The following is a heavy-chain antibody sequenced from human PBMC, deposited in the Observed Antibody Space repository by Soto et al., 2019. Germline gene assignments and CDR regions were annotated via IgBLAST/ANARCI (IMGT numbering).Heavy chain of an antibody. D-gene: IGHD2-8*01. CDR3: ARVANDGVSPFFDY. CDR1: GGSISSGDYY. J-gene: IGHJ4*02. CDR2: IYYSGST. V-gene: IGHV4-31*03. Sequence: QVQLQESGPGLVKPSQTLSLTCTVSGGSISSGDYYWSWIRQHPGKGLEWIGYIYYSGSTSYNPSLKRRVTISVDTSKNQFSLKLSSVTAADTAVYYCARVANDGVSPFFDYWGQGTLVTVSS.